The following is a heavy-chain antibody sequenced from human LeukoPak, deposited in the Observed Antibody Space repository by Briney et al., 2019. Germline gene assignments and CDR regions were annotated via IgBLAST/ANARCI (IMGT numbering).Heavy chain of an antibody. V-gene: IGHV3-33*01. Sequence: PGGSLRLSCAASGFTFTAHGIDWVRQAPGKGLEWVATIWYDGSYQYYAVSVKGRFTICRDNSKNTLYLQMTSLRAEDTAVYYCGRVRGASSSSWYFDYWGQGTLVTVSS. D-gene: IGHD6-13*01. CDR1: GFTFTAHG. CDR3: GRVRGASSSSWYFDY. J-gene: IGHJ4*02. CDR2: IWYDGSYQ.